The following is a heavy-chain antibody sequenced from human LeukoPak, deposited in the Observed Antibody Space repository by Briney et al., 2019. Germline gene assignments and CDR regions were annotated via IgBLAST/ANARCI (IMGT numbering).Heavy chain of an antibody. V-gene: IGHV4-39*07. D-gene: IGHD3-22*01. CDR1: GGSISSRPYY. J-gene: IGHJ4*02. Sequence: SETLSLTCTVSGGSISSRPYYWGWVRQPPRKGLEWIGSISYSGSIHYNPSLKSRVTISVDMSKNQSSLKLSSVTAADTAVYYCARDYGSSCWDYWGQETLVTVSS. CDR3: ARDYGSSCWDY. CDR2: ISYSGSI.